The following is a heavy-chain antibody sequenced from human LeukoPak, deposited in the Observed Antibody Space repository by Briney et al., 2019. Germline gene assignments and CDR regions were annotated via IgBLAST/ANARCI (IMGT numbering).Heavy chain of an antibody. CDR2: ISDSGAST. J-gene: IGHJ4*02. CDR3: ARPSSGNSWSPPDY. CDR1: GFTFSSYG. Sequence: GGSLRLSCAASGFTFSSYGMSWVRQAPGKGLEWVSGISDSGASTNYADSVKGRFTISRDNSKNTLYLQLNSLRADDTAVYFCARPSSGNSWSPPDYWGQGTLVTVSS. V-gene: IGHV3-23*01. D-gene: IGHD6-13*01.